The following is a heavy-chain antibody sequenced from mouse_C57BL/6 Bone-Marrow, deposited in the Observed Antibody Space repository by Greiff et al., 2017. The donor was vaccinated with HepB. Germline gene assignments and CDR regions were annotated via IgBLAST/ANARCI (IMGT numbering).Heavy chain of an antibody. V-gene: IGHV6-3*01. Sequence: EVMLVESGGGLVQPGGSMKLSCVASGFTFSNYWMNWVRQSPEKGLEWVAQIRLKSDNYATHYAESVKGRFTISRDDSKSSVYLQMNNLRAEDTGIYYCTKTTMVTTDGLWFAYWGQGTLVTVSA. CDR3: TKTTMVTTDGLWFAY. J-gene: IGHJ3*01. D-gene: IGHD2-2*01. CDR1: GFTFSNYW. CDR2: IRLKSDNYAT.